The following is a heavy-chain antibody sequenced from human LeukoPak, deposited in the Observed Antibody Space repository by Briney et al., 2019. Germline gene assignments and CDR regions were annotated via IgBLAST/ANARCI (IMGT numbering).Heavy chain of an antibody. D-gene: IGHD3-10*01. CDR2: IYYTGST. V-gene: IGHV4-59*01. CDR1: GGSINSYY. Sequence: SETLSLTCTVSGGSINSYYWNWIRQPPGKGLEWIGYIYYTGSTNYNPSLKSRVTISVDTSKNQFSLKLTSVTAADTAVYYCARDKRGSHNWFDPWGQGTLVTVSS. CDR3: ARDKRGSHNWFDP. J-gene: IGHJ5*02.